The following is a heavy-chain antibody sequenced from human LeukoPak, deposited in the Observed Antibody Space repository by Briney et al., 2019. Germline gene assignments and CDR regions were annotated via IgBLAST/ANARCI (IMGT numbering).Heavy chain of an antibody. V-gene: IGHV3-74*01. CDR1: GFTFSNYW. Sequence: PGGSLRLSCAASGFTFSNYWMHWVRQAPGKGLVWVSRINTDGSTTNYADAVKGRYTISRDNAENSLDLQMNSLRVEDTAVYYCTRGPRGYDSSGAPWGQGTLVTVSS. CDR3: TRGPRGYDSSGAP. D-gene: IGHD3-22*01. J-gene: IGHJ5*02. CDR2: INTDGSTT.